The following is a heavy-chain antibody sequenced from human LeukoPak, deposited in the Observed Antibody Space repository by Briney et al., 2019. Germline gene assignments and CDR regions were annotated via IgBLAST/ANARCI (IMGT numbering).Heavy chain of an antibody. CDR1: GGSISSYY. D-gene: IGHD3-10*01. V-gene: IGHV4-59*01. CDR3: ARSVRGVILDY. CDR2: IYYSGST. J-gene: IGHJ4*02. Sequence: PSETLSLTCTASGGSISSYYWSWIRQPPGKGLEWIGYIYYSGSTNYNPSLKSRVTISVDTSKNQFSLKLSSVTAADTAVYYCARSVRGVILDYWGQGTLVTVSS.